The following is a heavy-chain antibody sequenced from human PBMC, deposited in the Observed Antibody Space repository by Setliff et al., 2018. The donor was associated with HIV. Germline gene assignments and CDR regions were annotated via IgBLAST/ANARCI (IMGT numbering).Heavy chain of an antibody. CDR3: ARAPGGGSGSYYWGLRPSGMDV. CDR1: GLTFSSDG. J-gene: IGHJ6*02. V-gene: IGHV3-48*03. CDR2: IQSSGTI. Sequence: GGSLRLSCATTGLTFSSDGMTWVRQAPGKGLEWVSLIQSSGTIYYADSVKGRFTISRDNAKNSLYLQMNSLRAEDTAVYYCARAPGGGSGSYYWGLRPSGMDVWGQGTTVTVSS. D-gene: IGHD3-10*01.